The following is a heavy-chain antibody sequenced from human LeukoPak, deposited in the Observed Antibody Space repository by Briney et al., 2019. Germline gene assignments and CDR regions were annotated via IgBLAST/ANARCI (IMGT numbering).Heavy chain of an antibody. V-gene: IGHV4-39*07. CDR2: IYYSGST. D-gene: IGHD1-26*01. CDR1: GGSISSSTSY. CDR3: ARDQLELAYYYYYGMDV. J-gene: IGHJ6*02. Sequence: SETLSLTCTVSGGSISSSTSYWGWIRQPPGKGLEWIGNIYYSGSTYYNASLRSRVTISVDTSKNQFSLKLSSVTAADTAVYYCARDQLELAYYYYYGMDVWGQGTTVTVSS.